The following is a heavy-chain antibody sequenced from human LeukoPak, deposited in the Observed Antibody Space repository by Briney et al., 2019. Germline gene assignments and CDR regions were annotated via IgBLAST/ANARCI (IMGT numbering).Heavy chain of an antibody. CDR2: INPSGGST. CDR3: ARERSTTVGDY. V-gene: IGHV1-46*01. J-gene: IGHJ4*02. Sequence: GASVKASCKASGYTFTSYYMHWVRQAPGQGLEWMGIINPSGGSTSYAQKFQGRVTMTRDTSTSTVYMELSSLRSEDTAVYYCARERSTTVGDYWGQGTLVTVSS. CDR1: GYTFTSYY. D-gene: IGHD4-23*01.